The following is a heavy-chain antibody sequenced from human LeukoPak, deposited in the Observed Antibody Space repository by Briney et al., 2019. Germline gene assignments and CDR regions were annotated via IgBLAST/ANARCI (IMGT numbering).Heavy chain of an antibody. J-gene: IGHJ4*02. CDR3: ARDRGRYYDSRGFYWGYYSDS. Sequence: HSGGSLRLSCAASGFTFSTYAVNWVRQAPGKGLEWVSTVSGSGDSTYYADSVKGRFTISRGSSKDTLYLQMSSVRVDDTAVYYCARDRGRYYDSRGFYWGYYSDSWGQGILVTVS. CDR2: VSGSGDST. V-gene: IGHV3-23*01. CDR1: GFTFSTYA. D-gene: IGHD3-22*01.